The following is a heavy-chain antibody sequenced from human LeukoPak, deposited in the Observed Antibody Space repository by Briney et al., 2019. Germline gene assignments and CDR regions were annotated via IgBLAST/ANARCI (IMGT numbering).Heavy chain of an antibody. V-gene: IGHV1-2*02. CDR1: GYTFTGYY. CDR2: INPNSGGT. CDR3: ARADIIGIAEYDAFDI. J-gene: IGHJ3*02. Sequence: ASVTVSCKASGYTFTGYYMHWVRQAPGQGLEWMGWINPNSGGTNYAQKFQGRVTMTRDTSISTAYMELSRLRSDDTAVYYCARADIIGIAEYDAFDIWGQGTMVTVSS. D-gene: IGHD6-13*01.